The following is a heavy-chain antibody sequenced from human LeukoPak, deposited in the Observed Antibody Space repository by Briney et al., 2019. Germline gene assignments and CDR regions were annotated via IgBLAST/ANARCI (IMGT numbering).Heavy chain of an antibody. V-gene: IGHV5-51*01. CDR2: IYPGDSDT. D-gene: IGHD6-19*01. J-gene: IGHJ4*02. CDR1: GYSFTSYW. CDR3: ARQPPYSSGWYTY. Sequence: GESLKISCKGSGYSFTSYWIGWVRQMPGKGLEWMGIIYPGDSDTRYSPSFQGQVTISADKSISTAYLQWSSLKASGTAMYYCARQPPYSSGWYTYWGQGTLVTVSS.